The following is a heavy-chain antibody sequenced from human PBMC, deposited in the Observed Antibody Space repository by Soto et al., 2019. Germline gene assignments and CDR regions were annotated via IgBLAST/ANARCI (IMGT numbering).Heavy chain of an antibody. J-gene: IGHJ4*02. CDR3: AGTRGYCSGGSCPTVVDY. V-gene: IGHV4-59*01. D-gene: IGHD2-15*01. CDR2: IYDSGST. CDR1: GGSISSYY. Sequence: SETLSLTCTVSGGSISSYYWSWIRQPPGRGLEWIGYIYDSGSTNYNPSLKSRVTISVDTSKNQFSLKLSSVTAADTAVYYCAGTRGYCSGGSCPTVVDYWGQGTLVTVSS.